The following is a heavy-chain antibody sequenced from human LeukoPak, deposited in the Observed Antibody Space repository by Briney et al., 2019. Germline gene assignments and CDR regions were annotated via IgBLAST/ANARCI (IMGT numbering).Heavy chain of an antibody. V-gene: IGHV4-61*02. J-gene: IGHJ4*02. Sequence: SETLSLTCTVSSGSISSSNYYWSWIRQPAGKGLEWIGRIYTSGSTNYNPSLKSRVTMSLDTSKNQFSLKLSSVTAADTAVYYCARDIGGSRDSWGQGTLVTVSS. CDR3: ARDIGGSRDS. CDR2: IYTSGST. D-gene: IGHD1-26*01. CDR1: SGSISSSNYY.